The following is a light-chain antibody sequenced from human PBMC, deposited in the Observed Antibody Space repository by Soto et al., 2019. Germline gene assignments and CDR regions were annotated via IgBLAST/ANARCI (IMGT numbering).Light chain of an antibody. V-gene: IGLV1-40*01. J-gene: IGLJ2*01. CDR1: SSNIGAGYD. Sequence: QSVLTQPPSVSGAPGQRVTISCTGSSSNIGAGYDVHWYQQLPGTAPKLLIYGNSNRPSGVPDRFSGSKSGTSASLAITGLQAEEGADYYCQCYDSILSGYVVFGGGTQLPVL. CDR2: GNS. CDR3: QCYDSILSGYVV.